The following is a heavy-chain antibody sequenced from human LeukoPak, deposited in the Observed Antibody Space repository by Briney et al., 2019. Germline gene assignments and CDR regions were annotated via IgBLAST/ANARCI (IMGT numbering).Heavy chain of an antibody. CDR1: GYTFTSYA. V-gene: IGHV7-4-1*02. Sequence: AASVKVSCKASGYTFTSYAMNWVRQAPGQGLEWMGWINTNTGNPTYAQGFTGRFVFSLGTSVSTAYLQISSLKAEDTAVYYCARGLPPPPYCSSTSCYPRFDYWGQGTLVTVSS. CDR3: ARGLPPPPYCSSTSCYPRFDY. J-gene: IGHJ4*02. CDR2: INTNTGNP. D-gene: IGHD2-2*01.